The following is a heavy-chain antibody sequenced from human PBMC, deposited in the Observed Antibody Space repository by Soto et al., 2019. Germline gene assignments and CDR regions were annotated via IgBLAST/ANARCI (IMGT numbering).Heavy chain of an antibody. J-gene: IGHJ4*02. CDR2: ISNSGSDI. Sequence: GGSLRLSCAASGFTSSSYGMSWVRQAPGKGLEWVSSISNSGSDIFYAASVKGRFTISRDSSKNTLYLEMSSLRPEDTAVYHCVRRGYNLQVPDYWGQGPLVP. CDR3: VRRGYNLQVPDY. V-gene: IGHV3-23*01. D-gene: IGHD6-25*01. CDR1: GFTSSSYG.